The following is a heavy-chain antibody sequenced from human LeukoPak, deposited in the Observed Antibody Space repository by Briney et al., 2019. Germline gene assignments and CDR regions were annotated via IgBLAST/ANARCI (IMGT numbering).Heavy chain of an antibody. CDR2: ISGSGGHA. Sequence: PGGSLRLSCAASGFTFSSFAMSWVRQAPGKGLEWVSAISGSGGHAYYADSVKGRFTISRDNSKNSLYLQMNSLRAEDTAVYYCAQYYDILTGYYYGMDVWGQGTTVTVSS. CDR1: GFTFSSFA. V-gene: IGHV3-23*01. CDR3: AQYYDILTGYYYGMDV. J-gene: IGHJ6*02. D-gene: IGHD3-9*01.